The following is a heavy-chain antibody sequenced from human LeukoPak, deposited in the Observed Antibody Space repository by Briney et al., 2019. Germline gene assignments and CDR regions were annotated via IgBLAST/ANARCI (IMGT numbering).Heavy chain of an antibody. V-gene: IGHV3-66*01. Sequence: GGSLRLSCVVSGFTLSINYMSWVRQAPGKGLEWVSLISGGDTKYYADSVKGRFTISRDTSKNTVYLQMNSLRAEDTAVYYCARENGGYETFDYWGQGTLVTVSS. J-gene: IGHJ4*02. D-gene: IGHD5-12*01. CDR3: ARENGGYETFDY. CDR2: ISGGDTK. CDR1: GFTLSINY.